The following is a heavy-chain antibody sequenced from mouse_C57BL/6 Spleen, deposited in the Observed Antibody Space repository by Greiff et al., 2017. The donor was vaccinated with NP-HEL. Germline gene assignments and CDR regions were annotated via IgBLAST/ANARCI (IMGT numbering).Heavy chain of an antibody. CDR3: AREQEGFDY. Sequence: EVQLVESEGGLVQPGSSMKLSCTASGFTFSDYYMAWVRQVPEKGLEWVANINYDGSSTYYLDPLKSRFIISRDNAKNILYLQMSSLKSEDTATYYCAREQEGFDYWGQGTTLTVSS. CDR1: GFTFSDYY. J-gene: IGHJ2*01. V-gene: IGHV5-16*01. CDR2: INYDGSST.